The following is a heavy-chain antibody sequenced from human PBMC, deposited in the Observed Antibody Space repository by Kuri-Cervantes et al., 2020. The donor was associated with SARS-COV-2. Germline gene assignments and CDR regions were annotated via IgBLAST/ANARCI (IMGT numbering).Heavy chain of an antibody. D-gene: IGHD2-21*02. J-gene: IGHJ1*01. CDR2: IYYSGST. CDR1: GGSISSYY. CDR3: ARRGVGDYDAEYFQH. V-gene: IGHV4-59*12. Sequence: ESLKTSCTVSGGSISSYYWSWIRQPPGKGLGWIGYIYYSGSTNYNPSLKSRVTISVDTSKNQFSLKLSSVTAADTAVYYCARRGVGDYDAEYFQHWGQGTLVTVSS.